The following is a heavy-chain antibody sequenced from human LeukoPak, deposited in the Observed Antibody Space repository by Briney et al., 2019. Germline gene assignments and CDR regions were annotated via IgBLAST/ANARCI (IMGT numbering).Heavy chain of an antibody. CDR2: IYTSGST. V-gene: IGHV4-4*07. CDR3: AIDVDCTNDGCPQSGLAY. CDR1: GGSISSYY. D-gene: IGHD2-8*01. Sequence: SATLSLTCNVSGGSISSYYWSWIRQPAGKGLEWIGRIYTSGSTNYNPSLKSRVTMSVDTSKNQFSLKLSSMTAADTAVYYCAIDVDCTNDGCPQSGLAYWGQGALVTVSS. J-gene: IGHJ4*02.